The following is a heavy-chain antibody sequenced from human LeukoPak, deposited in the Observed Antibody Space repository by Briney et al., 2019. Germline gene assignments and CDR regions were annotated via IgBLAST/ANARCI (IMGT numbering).Heavy chain of an antibody. Sequence: PSETLSLTCAVYGGSFSGYYWSWIRQPPGKGLEWIGEINHSGSTNYNPSLKSRVTISVDTSKNQFSLKLSSVTAADTAVYYCARQLYSSGLGSYRGQGTLVTVSS. CDR3: ARQLYSSGLGSY. D-gene: IGHD6-19*01. V-gene: IGHV4-34*01. CDR1: GGSFSGYY. J-gene: IGHJ4*02. CDR2: INHSGST.